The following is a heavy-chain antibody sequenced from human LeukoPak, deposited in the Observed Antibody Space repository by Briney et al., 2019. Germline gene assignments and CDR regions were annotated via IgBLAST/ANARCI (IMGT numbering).Heavy chain of an antibody. Sequence: SETLSLTCAVSGVSISSSSYHWDWIRQPPGKGLEWIGSIYDSGSTYYSPSLKSRVTISVDTSKNQFSLKLNSVTAADTAVYYCTRQVLRTAMDYWGQGTLVTVSS. CDR2: IYDSGST. D-gene: IGHD5-18*01. V-gene: IGHV4-39*01. CDR3: TRQVLRTAMDY. J-gene: IGHJ4*02. CDR1: GVSISSSSYH.